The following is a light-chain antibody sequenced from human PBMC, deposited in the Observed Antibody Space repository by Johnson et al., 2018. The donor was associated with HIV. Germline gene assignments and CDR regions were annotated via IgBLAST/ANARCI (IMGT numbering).Light chain of an antibody. Sequence: QSVLTQPPSVSAAPGQKVTISCSGSSSNIGNNYVSWYQQLPGTAPKLLIYDNNKRPSGIPDRFSGSKSGTSATLGITGLEPGEEADYYCGIWDSRLSVGVFGTGTKVTVL. CDR1: SSNIGNNY. CDR2: DNN. V-gene: IGLV1-51*01. CDR3: GIWDSRLSVGV. J-gene: IGLJ1*01.